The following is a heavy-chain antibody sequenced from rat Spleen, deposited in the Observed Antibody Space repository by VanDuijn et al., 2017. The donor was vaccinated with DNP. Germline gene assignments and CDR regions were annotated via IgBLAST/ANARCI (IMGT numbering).Heavy chain of an antibody. Sequence: QVQLQQSGAELAKPGSSVKISCKASGYTFTTYYIGWIKQTTGQGLEYIGYITTGSGGTNYNEKFRGKATLTVDTSSNTAFMQLSSLTPDDSAVDDCARRRLPYWYFDFWGPGTMVTVSS. CDR1: GYTFTTYY. CDR2: ITTGSGGT. D-gene: IGHD1-4*01. V-gene: IGHV1-43*01. CDR3: ARRRLPYWYFDF. J-gene: IGHJ1*01.